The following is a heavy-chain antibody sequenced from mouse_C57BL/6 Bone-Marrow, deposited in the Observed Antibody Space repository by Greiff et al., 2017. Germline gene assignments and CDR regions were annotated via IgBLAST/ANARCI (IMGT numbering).Heavy chain of an antibody. Sequence: EADGVDFSRYWMSWVRRAPGKGLEWIGEINPDSSTINYAPSLKDKFIISRDNAKNTLYLQMSKVRSEDTALYYCAGDYYGSSYGFDYWGQGTTLTVST. V-gene: IGHV4-1*01. CDR3: AGDYYGSSYGFDY. CDR1: GVDFSRYW. CDR2: INPDSSTI. D-gene: IGHD1-1*01. J-gene: IGHJ2*01.